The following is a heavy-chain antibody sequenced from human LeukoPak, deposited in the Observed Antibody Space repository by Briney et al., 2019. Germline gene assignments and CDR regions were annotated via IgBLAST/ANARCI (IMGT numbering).Heavy chain of an antibody. V-gene: IGHV4-59*01. Sequence: SETLSLTCTVSGGSISSYYWSWIRQPPGKGLEWIGYIYYSGSTNYNPSLKSRVTISVDTSKNQFPLKLSSVTAADTAVYYCARMALVYRSGWYAYYFDYWGQGTLVTVSS. CDR1: GGSISSYY. CDR3: ARMALVYRSGWYAYYFDY. J-gene: IGHJ4*02. D-gene: IGHD6-19*01. CDR2: IYYSGST.